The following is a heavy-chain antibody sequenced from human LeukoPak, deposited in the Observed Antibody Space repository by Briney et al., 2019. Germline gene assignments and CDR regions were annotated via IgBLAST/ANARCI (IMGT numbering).Heavy chain of an antibody. V-gene: IGHV1-46*01. CDR2: INPSNGDT. Sequence: ASVKVSCKASGYTFTYHYNHLVRHAPGQGLERMGIINPSNGDTNYAQRFQGRVTMTRDTSTNTVYMELSSLDSEDTAVYYCAGESDVGKDFDCWGQGTLVTVSS. D-gene: IGHD1-1*01. J-gene: IGHJ4*02. CDR1: GYTFTYHY. CDR3: AGESDVGKDFDC.